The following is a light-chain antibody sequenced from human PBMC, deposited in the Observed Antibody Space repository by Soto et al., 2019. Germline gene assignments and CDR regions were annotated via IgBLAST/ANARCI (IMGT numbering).Light chain of an antibody. J-gene: IGKJ1*01. Sequence: DIQMTQSPSSLSASVGDRVTITCRASQGISDYLAWYQQKPGKVPKLLIYGASTLQSGVPSRFGGSGSGTDFSLTISSLQPEDVATYYCQKYNSVPKTFGQGTKVEIK. CDR2: GAS. V-gene: IGKV1-27*01. CDR3: QKYNSVPKT. CDR1: QGISDY.